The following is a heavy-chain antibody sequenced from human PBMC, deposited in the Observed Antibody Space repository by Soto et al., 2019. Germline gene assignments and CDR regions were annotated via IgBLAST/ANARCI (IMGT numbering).Heavy chain of an antibody. Sequence: GASVKVSCKTSGYSFTKYGLHWVRQAPGQRLEWMGWINPGNGDTKYSQKFQGRVTITRDTSATTAYMELSSLRSEDSAVFYCARTDCSSTSCYNYYYYGMDVWGQWTTVTVSS. CDR2: INPGNGDT. CDR3: ARTDCSSTSCYNYYYYGMDV. J-gene: IGHJ6*02. D-gene: IGHD2-2*01. V-gene: IGHV1-3*01. CDR1: GYSFTKYG.